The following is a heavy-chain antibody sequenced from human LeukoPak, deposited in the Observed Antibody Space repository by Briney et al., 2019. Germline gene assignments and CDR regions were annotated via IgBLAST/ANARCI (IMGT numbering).Heavy chain of an antibody. D-gene: IGHD3-10*02. CDR3: AKCSASYSNDAFDV. CDR1: GFTFNNYA. J-gene: IGHJ3*01. Sequence: GGSLRLSCAASGFTFNNYAMNWVRQAPGKGLEWVSYIRGGGSNTRYSDSVNGRFIISRDNSKNILYLQMNSLRAEDTAIYYCAKCSASYSNDAFDVWGRGTMVTVSS. CDR2: IRGGGSNT. V-gene: IGHV3-23*01.